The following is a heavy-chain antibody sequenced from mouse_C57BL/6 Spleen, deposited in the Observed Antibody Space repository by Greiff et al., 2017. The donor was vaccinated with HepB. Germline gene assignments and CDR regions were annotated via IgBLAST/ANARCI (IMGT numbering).Heavy chain of an antibody. D-gene: IGHD3-2*02. CDR3: AKEPSNSSGFFFDY. V-gene: IGHV1-76*01. CDR1: GYTFTDYY. CDR2: IYPGSGNT. J-gene: IGHJ2*01. Sequence: VQLQQSGAELVRPGASVKLSCKASGYTFTDYYINWVKQRPGQGLEWIARIYPGSGNTYYHEKFKGKATLTAEKSSSTAYMQLSSLTSEDSAVYFCAKEPSNSSGFFFDYWGQGTTLTVSS.